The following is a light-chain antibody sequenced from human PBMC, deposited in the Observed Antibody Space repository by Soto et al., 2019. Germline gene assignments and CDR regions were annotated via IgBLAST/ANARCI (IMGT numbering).Light chain of an antibody. CDR3: QHYYNTPWT. Sequence: DIVMTQSPDSLAVSLGERATINCKSSQSVLYSSNNKNFLAWYQQKQGQPPKLIISWASTRESWVPDRFSGSGSATDFALTISRLQAEDVAVYFCQHYYNTPWTFGQGTKVEIK. CDR1: QSVLYSSNNKNF. CDR2: WAS. V-gene: IGKV4-1*01. J-gene: IGKJ1*01.